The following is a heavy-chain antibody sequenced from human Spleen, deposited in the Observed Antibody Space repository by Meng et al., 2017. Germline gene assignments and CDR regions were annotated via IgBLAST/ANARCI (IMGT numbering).Heavy chain of an antibody. CDR3: AVLEGG. CDR1: GYNFIGGYG. V-gene: IGHV1-2*02. CDR2: INPSRGDT. D-gene: IGHD2-8*02. Sequence: QVQLVQSGGGVKKPGASVKVSCKASGYNFIGGYGIYWVRQAPGQGLEWFGWINPSRGDTKYAQKFMGRVTVTRDTSINTVYMEMTSLTYDDTAVYYCAVLEGGWGQGTLVTVSS. J-gene: IGHJ4*02.